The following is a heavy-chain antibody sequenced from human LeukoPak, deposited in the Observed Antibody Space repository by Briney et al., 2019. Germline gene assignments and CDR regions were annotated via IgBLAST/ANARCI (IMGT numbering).Heavy chain of an antibody. D-gene: IGHD2-15*01. J-gene: IGHJ6*03. CDR1: GGSISSHY. CDR3: GRDALVGYFSYYYMDV. CDR2: ISNSGST. V-gene: IGHV4-59*11. Sequence: SETLSLTCTVSGGSISSHYWTWIRQSPVKGLEWIGDISNSGSTSYNPSLKSRVTISIDTSKNQFSLRLSSVTAADTAVYYCGRDALVGYFSYYYMDVWGKGTTVTVSS.